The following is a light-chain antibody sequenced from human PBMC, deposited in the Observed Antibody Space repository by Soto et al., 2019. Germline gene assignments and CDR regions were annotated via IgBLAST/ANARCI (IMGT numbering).Light chain of an antibody. J-gene: IGKJ5*01. CDR1: QSVTSSY. CDR3: QQHAGSPIT. CDR2: GAS. Sequence: FSQSPCTLSLSPGQRATLSCRASQSVTSSYLVWYQQKPGQAPRLLIYGASTRATGIPDRFSGSGSGTDFTLTISRLEPEDFAVYYCQQHAGSPITFGQGTRLEIK. V-gene: IGKV3-20*01.